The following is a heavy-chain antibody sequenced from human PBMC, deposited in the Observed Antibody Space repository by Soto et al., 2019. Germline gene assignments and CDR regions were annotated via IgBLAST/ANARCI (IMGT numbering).Heavy chain of an antibody. V-gene: IGHV1-8*01. J-gene: IGHJ6*02. Sequence: QVQLVQSGAEVRKPGASVRVSCKASGYSFTGHDVNWVRQASGQGREWMGWMNPKSGGTGYAQKFQGRVTMTRDTSINTAYMDPSGLTAQDTAVYYCVKVAELKSGYYPAMDVWGQGTTVTVSS. D-gene: IGHD1-26*01. CDR3: VKVAELKSGYYPAMDV. CDR2: MNPKSGGT. CDR1: GYSFTGHD.